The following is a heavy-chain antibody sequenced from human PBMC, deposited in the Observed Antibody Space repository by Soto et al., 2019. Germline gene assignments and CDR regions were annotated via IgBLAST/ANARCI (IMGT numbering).Heavy chain of an antibody. CDR2: IIPIFGTA. CDR3: ARGRAGRQPSSMDV. V-gene: IGHV1-69*12. Sequence: QVQLVQSGAEVKKPGSSVKVYCKASGGTFSSYAISWGRQAPGQGLEWMGGIIPIFGTANYAQKFQGRVTITAYESTSTAYMELSSLRSEDTAVYYCARGRAGRQPSSMDVWGQGTTVTVSS. D-gene: IGHD3-10*01. J-gene: IGHJ6*02. CDR1: GGTFSSYA.